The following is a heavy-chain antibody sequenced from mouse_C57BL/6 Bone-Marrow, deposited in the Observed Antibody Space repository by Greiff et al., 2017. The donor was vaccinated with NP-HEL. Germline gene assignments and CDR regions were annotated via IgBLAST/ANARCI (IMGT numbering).Heavy chain of an antibody. CDR2: IYPGDGDT. CDR1: GYAFSSSW. Sequence: QVQLQQSGPELVKPGASVKISCKASGYAFSSSWMNWVKQRPGKGLEWIGRIYPGDGDTNYNGKFKGKATLTADKSSSTAYMQLSSLTSEDSAVYFCARSAGSSYYYAMDYWGQGTSVTVSS. V-gene: IGHV1-82*01. J-gene: IGHJ4*01. CDR3: ARSAGSSYYYAMDY. D-gene: IGHD1-1*01.